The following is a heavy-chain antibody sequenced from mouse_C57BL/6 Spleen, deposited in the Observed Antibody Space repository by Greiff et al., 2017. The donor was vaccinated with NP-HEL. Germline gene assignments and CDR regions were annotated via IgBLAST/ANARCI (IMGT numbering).Heavy chain of an antibody. CDR3: ARRDSKVWFAY. CDR2: IFPGDGDT. J-gene: IGHJ3*01. D-gene: IGHD2-5*01. V-gene: IGHV1-82*01. Sequence: VQLQESGPELVKPGASVKISCKASGYAFSSSWMNWVKQRPGKGLEWIGRIFPGDGDTNYNGKFKGKATLTADKSSSTAYMQLSSLTSEDSAIYFCARRDSKVWFAYWGQGTLVTVSA. CDR1: GYAFSSSW.